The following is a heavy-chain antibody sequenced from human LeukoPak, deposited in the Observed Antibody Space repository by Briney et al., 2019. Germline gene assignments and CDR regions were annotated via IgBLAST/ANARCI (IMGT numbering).Heavy chain of an antibody. CDR1: GGSISSGGYY. J-gene: IGHJ4*02. CDR2: IYYSGST. Sequence: PSETLSLTCTVSGGSISSGGYYWSWIRQHPGKGLEWIGYIYYSGSTYYNPSLKSRVTISVDTSKNQFSLKLSSVTAADTAVYYCARHERGYDSQFDYWGQGTLVTVSS. D-gene: IGHD5-12*01. V-gene: IGHV4-31*03. CDR3: ARHERGYDSQFDY.